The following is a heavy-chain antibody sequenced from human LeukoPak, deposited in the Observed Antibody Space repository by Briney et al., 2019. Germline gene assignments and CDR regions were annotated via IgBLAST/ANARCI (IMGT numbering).Heavy chain of an antibody. CDR1: GGSISSSSYY. J-gene: IGHJ4*02. CDR3: ASLGIVGATVDY. D-gene: IGHD1-26*01. CDR2: IYYSGST. Sequence: SETLSLTCTVSGGSISSSSYYWGWIRQPPGTGLEWIGSIYYSGSTYYNPSLKSRVTISVDTSKNQFSLKLSSVTAADTAVYYCASLGIVGATVDYWGQGTLVTVSS. V-gene: IGHV4-39*01.